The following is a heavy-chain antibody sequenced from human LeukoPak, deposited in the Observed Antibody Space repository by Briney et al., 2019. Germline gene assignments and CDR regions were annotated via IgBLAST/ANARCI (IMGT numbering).Heavy chain of an antibody. J-gene: IGHJ5*02. Sequence: GGSLRLSCAASGFTFSSYAMSWVRQAPGKGLEWVSAISGSGGSTYYADSVKGRLTISRDNSKNTLYLQMNSLRAEDTAVYYCAKNDNIVVVVAATQDCFDPWGQGTLVTVSS. CDR3: AKNDNIVVVVAATQDCFDP. D-gene: IGHD2-15*01. CDR2: ISGSGGST. V-gene: IGHV3-23*01. CDR1: GFTFSSYA.